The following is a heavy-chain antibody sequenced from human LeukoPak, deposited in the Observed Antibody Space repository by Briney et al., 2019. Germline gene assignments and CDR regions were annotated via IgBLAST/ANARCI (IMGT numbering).Heavy chain of an antibody. Sequence: ASVKVSCKASGDTFTSYDINWVRQATGQGLECIGWMNPNSGNTGYAQKFQGRVTMTRNTSISTAYMELSSLRSEDTAVYYCARGTRITIFGVVPLYYFDYWGQGTLVTVSS. CDR3: ARGTRITIFGVVPLYYFDY. CDR1: GDTFTSYD. V-gene: IGHV1-8*01. J-gene: IGHJ4*02. CDR2: MNPNSGNT. D-gene: IGHD3-3*01.